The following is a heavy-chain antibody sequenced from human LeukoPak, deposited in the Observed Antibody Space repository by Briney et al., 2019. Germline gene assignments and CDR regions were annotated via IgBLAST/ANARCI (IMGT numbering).Heavy chain of an antibody. CDR1: EFTFSSYA. J-gene: IGHJ4*02. CDR2: ISGSGGTT. D-gene: IGHD6-13*01. CDR3: AKEFSSSWYYYFDY. V-gene: IGHV3-23*01. Sequence: GGSLRLSCAASEFTFSSYAMSWVRQAPGKGLAWVSAISGSGGTTYYTDSVKGRFTISRDNSKNTLYLQMNSLRAEDTAVYYCAKEFSSSWYYYFDYWGQGTLVTVSS.